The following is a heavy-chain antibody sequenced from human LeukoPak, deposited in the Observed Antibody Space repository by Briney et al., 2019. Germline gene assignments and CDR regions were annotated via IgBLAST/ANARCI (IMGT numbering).Heavy chain of an antibody. J-gene: IGHJ6*02. V-gene: IGHV3-21*01. CDR2: ISSSSSYI. D-gene: IGHD5-18*01. CDR1: GFTLRSYS. Sequence: KTGGSLRLSRAASGFTLRSYSMNWVRQAPGKGLEWVSYISSSSSYIYYADSVKGRFTISRDNAKNSLYLQMNSLSAEDTAVYYCAKVGDTSSYYGMDVWGQGTTVTVSS. CDR3: AKVGDTSSYYGMDV.